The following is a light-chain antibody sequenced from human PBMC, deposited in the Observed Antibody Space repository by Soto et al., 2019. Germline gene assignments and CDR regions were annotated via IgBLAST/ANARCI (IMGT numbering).Light chain of an antibody. CDR3: QVWDSSSDHGV. CDR2: DDG. CDR1: NIGSKS. Sequence: SYELTQPPSVSVAPGQTARITCGGTNIGSKSGHWYQQKPGQAPVLVVYDDGDRPSGIPERFSGSNSGSTATLTISRVEAGDEADYYCQVWDSSSDHGVFGGGTQLTVL. V-gene: IGLV3-21*02. J-gene: IGLJ7*01.